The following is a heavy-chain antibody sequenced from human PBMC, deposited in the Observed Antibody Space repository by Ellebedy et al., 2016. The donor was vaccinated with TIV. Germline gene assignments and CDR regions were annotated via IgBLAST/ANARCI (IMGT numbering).Heavy chain of an antibody. CDR2: IRSKAFGETT. D-gene: IGHD3-10*01. J-gene: IGHJ4*02. CDR1: GFNFEDHA. Sequence: GESLKISCRASGFNFEDHAMGWVRQAPGKGLEWLGLIRSKAFGETTEYAAAAAGRFTISRDDSKNIAYLQMDDLKADDTAVYYCTGIWFGESAIDYWGQGTLVTVSS. CDR3: TGIWFGESAIDY. V-gene: IGHV3-49*04.